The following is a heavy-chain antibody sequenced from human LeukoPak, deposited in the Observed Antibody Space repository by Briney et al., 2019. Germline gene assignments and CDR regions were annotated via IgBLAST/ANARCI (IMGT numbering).Heavy chain of an antibody. CDR2: INHSGST. CDR3: AGERNSVWSPFDY. Sequence: SETLSLTCAVYGGSFSGYYWSWIRQPPGKGLEWIGEINHSGSTNYNPSLKSRVTISVDTSKNQFSLKLSSVTAADTAVYYCAGERNSVWSPFDYWGQGTLVSVSS. CDR1: GGSFSGYY. D-gene: IGHD3-10*01. J-gene: IGHJ4*02. V-gene: IGHV4-34*01.